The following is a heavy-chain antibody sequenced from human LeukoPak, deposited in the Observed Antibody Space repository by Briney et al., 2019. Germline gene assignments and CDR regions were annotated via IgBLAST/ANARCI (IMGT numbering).Heavy chain of an antibody. CDR3: ARAGQLWLIATFDY. D-gene: IGHD5-18*01. Sequence: PSETLSLTCAVYGGSFSSYYWSWIRQPPGKGLEWIGEINHSGSTNYNPSLKSRVTISVDTSKNQFSLKLSSVTAADTAVYYCARAGQLWLIATFDYWGQGTLVTVSS. V-gene: IGHV4-34*01. CDR2: INHSGST. CDR1: GGSFSSYY. J-gene: IGHJ4*02.